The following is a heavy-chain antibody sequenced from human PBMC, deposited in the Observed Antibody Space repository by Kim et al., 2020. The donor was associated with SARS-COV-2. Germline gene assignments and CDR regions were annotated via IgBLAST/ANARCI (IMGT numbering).Heavy chain of an antibody. CDR1: GFTFDDYA. J-gene: IGHJ4*02. CDR3: AKDIRGFGESSLDY. CDR2: ISWNSGSI. Sequence: GGSLRLSCAASGFTFDDYAMHWVRQAPGKGLEWVSGISWNSGSIRYADSVKGRFTISRDNAKNSLYLQMNSLRAEDTALYYCAKDIRGFGESSLDYWGQGTLVTVSS. D-gene: IGHD3-10*01. V-gene: IGHV3-9*01.